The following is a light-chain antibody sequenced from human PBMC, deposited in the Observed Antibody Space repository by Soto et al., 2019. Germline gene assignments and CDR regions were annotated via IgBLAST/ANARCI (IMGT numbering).Light chain of an antibody. CDR1: QSVSSY. Sequence: PGERATLSCSASQSVSSYLAWYQQKPGQAPRVLIYDASNRATGIPARFSGSGSGTDFTLTISSLEPEDFAVYYCQQRSNWLAFGGGTKVDIK. J-gene: IGKJ4*01. CDR3: QQRSNWLA. V-gene: IGKV3-11*01. CDR2: DAS.